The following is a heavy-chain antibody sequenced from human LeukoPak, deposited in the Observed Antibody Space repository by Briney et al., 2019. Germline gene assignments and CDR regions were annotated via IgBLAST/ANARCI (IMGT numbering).Heavy chain of an antibody. D-gene: IGHD3-10*01. J-gene: IGHJ3*02. CDR3: AKSNGYGLVDI. V-gene: IGHV4-59*08. CDR1: GGSISNYY. CDR2: SHKSGST. Sequence: SETLSLTCTVSGGSISNYYWTWIRQPPGKTLEWIGCSHKSGSTNYNPSLKSRVTISVDTSKNQFSLRLSSVTAADTAVYYCAKSNGYGLVDIWGQGTMVTVSS.